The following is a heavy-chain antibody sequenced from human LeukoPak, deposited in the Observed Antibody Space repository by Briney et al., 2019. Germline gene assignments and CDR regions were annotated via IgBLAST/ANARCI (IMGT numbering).Heavy chain of an antibody. CDR3: ARGGAPAVYFDY. CDR2: ISHAGSNE. D-gene: IGHD1-26*01. CDR1: GFIFSSHG. J-gene: IGHJ4*02. Sequence: GKSLRLSCAASGFIFSSHGMHWIRQAPGKGLEWVALISHAGSNEYYAASVKGRFTISRDNSNNEFYLQMNSLRPEDTAVYYCARGGAPAVYFDYWGQGALVTVSS. V-gene: IGHV3-30*03.